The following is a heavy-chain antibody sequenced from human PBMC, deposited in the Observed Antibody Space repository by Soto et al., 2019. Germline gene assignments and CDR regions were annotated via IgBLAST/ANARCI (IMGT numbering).Heavy chain of an antibody. CDR2: INPSGGGT. CDR1: GYTFTNFY. J-gene: IGHJ4*02. V-gene: IGHV1-46*03. CDR3: ARGYYYDSSGCPPGFDY. D-gene: IGHD3-22*01. Sequence: GASVKVSCKASGYTFTNFYMHWVRQAPGPGLEWMGIINPSGGGTNYAQKFQGRVTMTRDTSTSTVYMELSSLRSEDTAVYYCARGYYYDSSGCPPGFDYWGQGTLVTVSS.